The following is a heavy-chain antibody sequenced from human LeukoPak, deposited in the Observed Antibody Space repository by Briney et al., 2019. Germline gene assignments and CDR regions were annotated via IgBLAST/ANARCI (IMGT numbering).Heavy chain of an antibody. CDR1: GGSFSGYY. CDR2: INHSGST. J-gene: IGHJ6*03. CDR3: ARHWAGVYAHYYYYMDV. Sequence: PSQTLSLTCAVYGGSFSGYYWSWIRQPPGKGLEWIGVINHSGSTNYNPSLKSRVTISVDTSKNQFSLKLSSVTAADTAVYYCARHWAGVYAHYYYYMDVWGKGTTVSVSS. D-gene: IGHD2-8*01. V-gene: IGHV4-34*01.